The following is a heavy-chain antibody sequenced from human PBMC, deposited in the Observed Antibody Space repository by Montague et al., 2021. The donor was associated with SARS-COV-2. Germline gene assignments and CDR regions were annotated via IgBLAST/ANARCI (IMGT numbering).Heavy chain of an antibody. CDR1: GFSLNTSGVG. Sequence: PALVKPTQTLTLTCTFSGFSLNTSGVGVGWIRQPPGKALEWLALIYWXXXNRYSPSLKSRLTITKDTSKNQVVLTMTNMDPVDTATYYCAHRDSGRIAAAGYDYWGQGTLVTVSS. J-gene: IGHJ4*02. CDR3: AHRDSGRIAAAGYDY. D-gene: IGHD6-13*01. CDR2: IYWXXXN. V-gene: IGHV2-5*02.